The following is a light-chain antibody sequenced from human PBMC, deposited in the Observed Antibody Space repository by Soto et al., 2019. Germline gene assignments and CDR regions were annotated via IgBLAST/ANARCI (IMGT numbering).Light chain of an antibody. CDR1: NNDVGAYNY. Sequence: QSALTQPVSVSGSPGQSITISCTGSNNDVGAYNYVSWYQQHPGKAPKTMIYDVSNRPSGVSNRFSGSKSGNTASLTISGLQAEDEADYYCSSYTRSSTAVFGGGTKLTVL. CDR2: DVS. J-gene: IGLJ3*02. V-gene: IGLV2-14*03. CDR3: SSYTRSSTAV.